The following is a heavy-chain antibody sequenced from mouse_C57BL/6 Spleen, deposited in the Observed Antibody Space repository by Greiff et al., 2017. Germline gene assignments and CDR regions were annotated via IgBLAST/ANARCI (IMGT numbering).Heavy chain of an antibody. CDR1: GYTFTSYW. V-gene: IGHV1-52*01. D-gene: IGHD1-1*01. CDR3: ARSPFITTVVATEYFDV. J-gene: IGHJ1*03. Sequence: VQLQQSGAELVRPGSSVKLSCKASGYTFTSYWMHWVKQRPIQGLEWIGNIDPSDSETHYNQKFKDKATLTVDKSSSTAYMQLSSLTSEDSAVYYCARSPFITTVVATEYFDVWGTGTTVTVSS. CDR2: IDPSDSET.